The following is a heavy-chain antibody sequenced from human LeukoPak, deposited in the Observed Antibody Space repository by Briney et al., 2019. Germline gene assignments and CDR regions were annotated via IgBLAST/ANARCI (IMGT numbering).Heavy chain of an antibody. CDR2: INHSGST. D-gene: IGHD6-19*01. CDR1: GGSFSGYY. J-gene: IGHJ4*02. Sequence: SETLSLTCAVSGGSFSGYYWTWIRQPPGKGLEWIGEINHSGSTNYNPSLKSRVTISVDTSKNQFSLKLSSVTAADTAVYYCARGPFGSSGWPIDYWGQGTLVTVSS. CDR3: ARGPFGSSGWPIDY. V-gene: IGHV4-34*01.